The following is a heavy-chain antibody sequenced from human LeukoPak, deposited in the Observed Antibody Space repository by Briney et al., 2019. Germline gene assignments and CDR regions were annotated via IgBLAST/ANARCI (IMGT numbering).Heavy chain of an antibody. CDR3: ARDQYSSGWSRWLDP. V-gene: IGHV4-39*07. Sequence: SETLSLTCTVSGGSVSIGSYYWGWIRQPPGKGLEWIGSIYYSGNTFYNPSLRSRVTISVDTSKDQISLKLTSVTATDTAVYYCARDQYSSGWSRWLDPWGQGTLVTVSS. D-gene: IGHD6-19*01. CDR1: GGSVSIGSYY. J-gene: IGHJ5*02. CDR2: IYYSGNT.